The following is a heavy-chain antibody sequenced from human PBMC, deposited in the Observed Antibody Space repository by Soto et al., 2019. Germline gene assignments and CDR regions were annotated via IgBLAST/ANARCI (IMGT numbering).Heavy chain of an antibody. D-gene: IGHD1-7*01. Sequence: SQTLSLTCVISGDSVSSNSAAWNWIRQSPSRGLEWLGRTYYRSRWYNDYAVSVRSRITVNADTSKNQFSLHLNSVTPEDTALYYCAGTSSLQWYYMDVWDKGTTVTGSS. CDR1: GDSVSSNSAA. CDR2: TYYRSRWYN. CDR3: AGTSSLQWYYMDV. J-gene: IGHJ6*03. V-gene: IGHV6-1*01.